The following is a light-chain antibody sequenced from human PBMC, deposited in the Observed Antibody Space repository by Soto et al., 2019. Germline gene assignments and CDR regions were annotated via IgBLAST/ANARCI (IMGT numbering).Light chain of an antibody. J-gene: IGLJ3*02. V-gene: IGLV1-44*01. CDR2: SND. CDR1: SSNIGSNT. Sequence: PVLTQAPSASGTPGQRVTISCSGSSSNIGSNTVTWYQQVPGTAPKLLIYSNDQRPSGVPDRFSGSKSGTSASLAIAGLQSEDEADYYCAAWDDSLNGWVFGGGTKVTVL. CDR3: AAWDDSLNGWV.